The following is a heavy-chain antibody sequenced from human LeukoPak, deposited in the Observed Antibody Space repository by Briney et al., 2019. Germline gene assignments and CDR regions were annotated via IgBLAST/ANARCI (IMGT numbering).Heavy chain of an antibody. Sequence: SETLSLTCAVYGGSFSGYYWSWIRQPPGKGLEWIGEINHSGSTNYNPSLKSRVTISVGTSKNQFSLKLSSVTAADTAVYYCASRRYGPRRNYFDYWGRGTLVTVSS. D-gene: IGHD4-17*01. CDR1: GGSFSGYY. CDR2: INHSGST. V-gene: IGHV4-34*01. J-gene: IGHJ4*02. CDR3: ASRRYGPRRNYFDY.